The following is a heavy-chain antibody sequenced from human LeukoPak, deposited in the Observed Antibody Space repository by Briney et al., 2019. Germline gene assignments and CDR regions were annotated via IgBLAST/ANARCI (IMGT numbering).Heavy chain of an antibody. V-gene: IGHV3-7*01. Sequence: PGGSLRLSCEASGLQFSNHWMSWVRQAPGGGLEWVANISPDGSATFYVDSVKGRVTISRDNAKNSLYLQMFSLRAEDTAVYYCARSIDYWGQGTLVTVSS. CDR1: GLQFSNHW. CDR2: ISPDGSAT. J-gene: IGHJ4*02. CDR3: ARSIDY.